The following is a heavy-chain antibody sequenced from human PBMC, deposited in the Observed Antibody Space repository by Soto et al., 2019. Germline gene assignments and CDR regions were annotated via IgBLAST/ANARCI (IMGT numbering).Heavy chain of an antibody. V-gene: IGHV4-31*02. CDR2: VYHTGTT. D-gene: IGHD3-22*01. CDR3: ARALVTDYNSRDYQYYLAMDV. J-gene: IGHJ6*02. CDR1: GGPVSGDDLY. Sequence: SETLSLTCVVSGGPVSGDDLYWSWIRHLPGKGLEWIANVYHTGTTYYNPSLKSRVSMSVDTSQNQFSLILASVTAADTAVYYCARALVTDYNSRDYQYYLAMDVWGQGTSVNVSS.